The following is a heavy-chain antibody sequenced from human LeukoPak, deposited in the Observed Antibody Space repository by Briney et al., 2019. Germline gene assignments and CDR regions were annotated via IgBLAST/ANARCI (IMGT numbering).Heavy chain of an antibody. J-gene: IGHJ5*02. CDR3: ARFGPPNCSGGSCYSARFDP. CDR1: GFTFSSYS. CDR2: ISSSSSTI. V-gene: IGHV3-48*04. D-gene: IGHD2-15*01. Sequence: PGGSLRLSCAASGFTFSSYSMNWVRQAPGKGLEWVSYISSSSSTIYYADSVKGRFTISRDNAKNSLYLQMNSLRAEDTAVYYCARFGPPNCSGGSCYSARFDPWGQGTLVTVSS.